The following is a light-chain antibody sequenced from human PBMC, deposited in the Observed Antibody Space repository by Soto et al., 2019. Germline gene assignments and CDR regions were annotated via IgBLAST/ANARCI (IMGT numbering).Light chain of an antibody. CDR2: EVS. V-gene: IGLV2-14*01. Sequence: QSVLTQPASVSGSPGQSITISCTGTSSDVGGYNYVSWYQLHPGKAPKLMVYEVSNRPSGVSNRFSGSKSGNTASLTISGLQAEHEADYYCSSYTSSTAYVFGTGTKVTVL. J-gene: IGLJ1*01. CDR3: SSYTSSTAYV. CDR1: SSDVGGYNY.